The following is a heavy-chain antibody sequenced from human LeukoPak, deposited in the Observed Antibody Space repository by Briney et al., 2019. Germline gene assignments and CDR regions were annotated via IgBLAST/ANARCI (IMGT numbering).Heavy chain of an antibody. Sequence: SETLSLTCTVSGGSISSSSYYWGWIRQPPGKGLEWIGSIYYSGSTYYNPSLKSRVTISVDTSKNQFSLKLSSVTAADTAVYYCARVEDYYDSSGYRTYYFDYWGQGTLVTVSS. CDR3: ARVEDYYDSSGYRTYYFDY. CDR1: GGSISSSSYY. V-gene: IGHV4-39*07. D-gene: IGHD3-22*01. CDR2: IYYSGST. J-gene: IGHJ4*02.